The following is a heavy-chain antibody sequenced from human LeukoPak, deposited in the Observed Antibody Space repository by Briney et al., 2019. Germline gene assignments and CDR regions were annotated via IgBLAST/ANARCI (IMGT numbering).Heavy chain of an antibody. V-gene: IGHV3-53*01. Sequence: PGGSLRLSRAASRFTVSGNYMRWVPPAPGKGLEWGSVIYSGGSTYYADSVKGRFTTSRDNSKNTLYLQMNSLRAEDRAVYYCARGNRYCSGGSCYSPDAFDIWGQGTMVTVSS. CDR1: RFTVSGNY. CDR2: IYSGGST. D-gene: IGHD2-15*01. J-gene: IGHJ3*02. CDR3: ARGNRYCSGGSCYSPDAFDI.